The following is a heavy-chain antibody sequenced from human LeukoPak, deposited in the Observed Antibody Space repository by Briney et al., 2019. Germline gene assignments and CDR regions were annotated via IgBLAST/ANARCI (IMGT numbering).Heavy chain of an antibody. CDR2: IYYSGST. Sequence: SETLSLTCTVSGGSISSYYCSWILQPPGNGLEWIGYIYYSGSTNYNPSLRSRVTISVDTSKNQFALKLSSVTAADTAVYYCARAFRMYALHNWFDPWGQGTLVTVSS. CDR3: ARAFRMYALHNWFDP. V-gene: IGHV4-59*01. J-gene: IGHJ5*02. CDR1: GGSISSYY. D-gene: IGHD2-8*01.